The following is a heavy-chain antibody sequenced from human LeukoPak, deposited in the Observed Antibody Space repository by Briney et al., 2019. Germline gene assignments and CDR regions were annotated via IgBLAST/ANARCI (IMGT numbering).Heavy chain of an antibody. CDR1: GGSISSGGNY. D-gene: IGHD3-10*01. V-gene: IGHV4-31*03. Sequence: SETLSLTCTVSGGSISSGGNYWSWSRQHPGKGLEWIGYIYYSGSTYYNPSLKSRVTISVDTSKNQFSLKLSSVTAADTAVHYCASALDGAMVRGRYYYYYGMDVWGNGTTVTVSS. CDR2: IYYSGST. CDR3: ASALDGAMVRGRYYYYYGMDV. J-gene: IGHJ6*04.